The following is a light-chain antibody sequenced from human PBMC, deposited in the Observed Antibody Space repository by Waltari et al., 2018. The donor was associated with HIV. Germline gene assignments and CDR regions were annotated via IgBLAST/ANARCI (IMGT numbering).Light chain of an antibody. CDR3: AAWDDRPSGWV. J-gene: IGLJ3*02. V-gene: IGLV1-47*01. CDR1: SSNIGRNY. CDR2: RNN. Sequence: QSVLTQPPSASGTPGQRVTSSCSGSSSNIGRNYVYWYQQLPRTAPKPLIHRNNQRPSGVPDRFSRSKSGPSDSLAISRHRSEYEADYYCAAWDDRPSGWVFGGGTKLTV.